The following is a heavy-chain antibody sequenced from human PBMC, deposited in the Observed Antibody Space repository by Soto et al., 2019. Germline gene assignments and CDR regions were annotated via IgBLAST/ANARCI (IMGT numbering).Heavy chain of an antibody. CDR1: GFTFSNAW. CDR2: IKSKTDGGTT. D-gene: IGHD3-3*01. V-gene: IGHV3-15*01. Sequence: GGSLRLSCAASGFTFSNAWMSWVRQAPGKGLEWVGRIKSKTDGGTTDYAAPVKGRFTISRGDSKNTLYLQMNSLKTEDTAVYYCTTESHAVGLRFVGRFQSPSGMDVWGQGTTVTVSS. CDR3: TTESHAVGLRFVGRFQSPSGMDV. J-gene: IGHJ6*02.